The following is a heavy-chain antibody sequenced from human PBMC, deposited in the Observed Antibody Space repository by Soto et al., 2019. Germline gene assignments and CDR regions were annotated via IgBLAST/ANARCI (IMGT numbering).Heavy chain of an antibody. Sequence: GESLKISCTGSGYSFSTYWIAWVRQMPGKGLEWMGIIYPGDSDTRYSPSFQGQVTISADTSTKTAYLQWSSLKASDTAIYYCPSLPQFPWFADFTSRAYYFNYWGPGTLLTVSS. CDR2: IYPGDSDT. D-gene: IGHD3-10*01. CDR3: PSLPQFPWFADFTSRAYYFNY. CDR1: GYSFSTYW. J-gene: IGHJ4*02. V-gene: IGHV5-51*01.